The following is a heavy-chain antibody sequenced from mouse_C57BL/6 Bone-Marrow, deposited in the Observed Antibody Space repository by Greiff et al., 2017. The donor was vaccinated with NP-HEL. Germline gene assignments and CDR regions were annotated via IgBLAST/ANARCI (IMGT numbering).Heavy chain of an antibody. V-gene: IGHV5-6*01. CDR1: GFTFSSYG. D-gene: IGHD2-3*01. CDR2: ISSGGSYT. J-gene: IGHJ3*01. Sequence: EVQLVESGGDLVKPGGSLKLSCAASGFTFSSYGMSWVRQTPDKRLEWVATISSGGSYTYYPDSVKGRFTISRDNAKNTLYLQMSSLKSEDTAMYYCAREDGYYSFAYWGQGTLVTVSA. CDR3: AREDGYYSFAY.